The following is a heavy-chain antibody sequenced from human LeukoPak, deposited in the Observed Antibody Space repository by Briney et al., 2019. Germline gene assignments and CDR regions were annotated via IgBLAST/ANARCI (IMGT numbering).Heavy chain of an antibody. J-gene: IGHJ3*02. CDR1: GTSVSSYY. V-gene: IGHV4-4*07. Sequence: SETLSLTCTVSGTSVSSYYWSWIRQPAGRGLEWIGRIYTRGSTNYNPSLQSRVSMSVDSSKSLFSLRLTSVTAADTAIYYCARGRYCSATTCSGGDAFDIWGQGTVVTVSS. D-gene: IGHD2-8*02. CDR2: IYTRGST. CDR3: ARGRYCSATTCSGGDAFDI.